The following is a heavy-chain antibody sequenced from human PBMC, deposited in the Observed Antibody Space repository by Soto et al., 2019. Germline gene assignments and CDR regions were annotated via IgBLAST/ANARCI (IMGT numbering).Heavy chain of an antibody. V-gene: IGHV4-59*01. CDR2: LYYGRRA. J-gene: IGHJ4*02. Sequence: QVQLQESGPGLVKPSETLSLTCAVSGDSISSYYFMWIRQPPGKGLESIGYLYYGRRANYNPSLKSLVTLSGDPSTNQCSLTLSSMTAADTAVYYCALRSMAVVPEYWGQGTLVTVSS. CDR1: GDSISSYY. D-gene: IGHD3-22*01. CDR3: ALRSMAVVPEY.